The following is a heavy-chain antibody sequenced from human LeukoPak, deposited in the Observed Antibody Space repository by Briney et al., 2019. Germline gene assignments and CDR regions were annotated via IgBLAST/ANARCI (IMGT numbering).Heavy chain of an antibody. J-gene: IGHJ4*02. V-gene: IGHV3-7*01. CDR2: IKQDGSEK. D-gene: IGHD3-10*01. CDR3: AKQARRAYYYGSGTYAGSHYFDF. Sequence: GGSLRLSCAASGFTFSRYWMSWVRQAPGKGLEWVANIKQDGSEKYYVDSVKGRFTISRDNAKNPLYLQVNSLRAEDTAVYYCAKQARRAYYYGSGTYAGSHYFDFWGQGTLVTVSS. CDR1: GFTFSRYW.